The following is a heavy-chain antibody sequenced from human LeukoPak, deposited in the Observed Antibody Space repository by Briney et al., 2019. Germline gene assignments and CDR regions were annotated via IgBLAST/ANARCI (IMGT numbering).Heavy chain of an antibody. J-gene: IGHJ4*02. CDR3: ASSSSAWYCDF. CDR2: INPNSGGT. V-gene: IGHV1-2*02. CDR1: GYTFTAYY. D-gene: IGHD6-25*01. Sequence: ASVKVSCKASGYTFTAYYIHWVRQAPGQGLEWMGWINPNSGGTTYSQRFQGRVTMTRDTSITTAYVELSRLTSDDTAVYYCASSSSAWYCDFWGQGTLVTVSS.